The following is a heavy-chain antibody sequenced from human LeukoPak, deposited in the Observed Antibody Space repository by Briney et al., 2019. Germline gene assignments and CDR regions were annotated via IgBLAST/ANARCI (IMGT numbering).Heavy chain of an antibody. CDR3: AKGDCSFTSCYGAN. J-gene: IGHJ4*02. V-gene: IGHV3-30*02. CDR1: GYTFSSYG. Sequence: GGSLRLSCAASGYTFSSYGMHWVRQAPGKGLEWVAFIRYDGSNKKYADSVKGRFTISRDNSKNTLYLQMNSLGVEDTAVYYCAKGDCSFTSCYGANWGQGTLVTVSS. CDR2: IRYDGSNK. D-gene: IGHD2-2*01.